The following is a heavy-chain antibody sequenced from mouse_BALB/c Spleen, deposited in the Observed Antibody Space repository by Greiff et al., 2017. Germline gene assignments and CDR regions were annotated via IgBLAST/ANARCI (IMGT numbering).Heavy chain of an antibody. V-gene: IGHV3-1*02. Sequence: EVQLQQSGPDLVKPSQSLSLTCTVTGYSITSGYSWHWIRQFPGNKLEWMGYIHYSGSTNYNPSLKSRISITRDTSKNQFFLQLNSVTTEDTATYYCAFITTVVADFDYWGQGTTLTVSS. CDR3: AFITTVVADFDY. CDR2: IHYSGST. J-gene: IGHJ2*01. D-gene: IGHD1-1*01. CDR1: GYSITSGYS.